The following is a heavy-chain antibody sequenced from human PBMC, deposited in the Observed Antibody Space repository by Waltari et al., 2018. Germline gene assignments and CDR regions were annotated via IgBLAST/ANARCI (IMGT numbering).Heavy chain of an antibody. V-gene: IGHV5-51*01. D-gene: IGHD2-8*02. CDR1: GYSFTNYW. Sequence: EVQLVQSGTEVKKPGESLKISCKGSGYSFTNYWIGWVRQMPGKGLEWMGIIYPTDSDTKYSPSFQGQVTISADKSISTTYLQWSSLKASDTAMYYCARRWCSGGVCYGDYWGQGTLVTVSS. CDR2: IYPTDSDT. J-gene: IGHJ4*02. CDR3: ARRWCSGGVCYGDY.